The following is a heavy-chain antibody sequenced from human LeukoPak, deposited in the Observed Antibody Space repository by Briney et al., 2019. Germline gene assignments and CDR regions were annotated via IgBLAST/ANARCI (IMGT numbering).Heavy chain of an antibody. V-gene: IGHV3-23*01. Sequence: GGSLRLSCAASGFTFSGFAMSWARRTPGKGLEWVSGISGSGDNTLYADSVKGRFTISRDNSKNTLYLEMNSLRAEDTAIYYCAKMKVHPLPKYYRDVWGQGTTVTVS. CDR1: GFTFSGFA. J-gene: IGHJ6*01. D-gene: IGHD4-11*01. CDR2: ISGSGDNT. CDR3: AKMKVHPLPKYYRDV.